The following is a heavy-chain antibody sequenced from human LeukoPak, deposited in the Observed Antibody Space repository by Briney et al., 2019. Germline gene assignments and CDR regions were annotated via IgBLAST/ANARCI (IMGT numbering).Heavy chain of an antibody. V-gene: IGHV3-23*01. Sequence: GGSLRLSCAASGFTFSSYAMSWVRQAPGRGLEWVSAISGSGGSTYYADSVKGRFTISRDNSKNTLYLQMNSLRAEDTAVYYCAKEPDYYDSSGYENWFDPWGQGTLVTVSS. CDR1: GFTFSSYA. J-gene: IGHJ5*02. D-gene: IGHD3-22*01. CDR3: AKEPDYYDSSGYENWFDP. CDR2: ISGSGGST.